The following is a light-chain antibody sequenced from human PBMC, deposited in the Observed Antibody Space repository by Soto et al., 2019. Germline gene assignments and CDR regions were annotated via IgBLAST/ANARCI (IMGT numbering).Light chain of an antibody. J-gene: IGKJ4*01. CDR2: DAT. CDR3: QQRGT. V-gene: IGKV3-11*01. CDR1: QTVITY. Sequence: EMVLTQSPATLSLSPGERATLSCRASQTVITYLAWYQQKPGQAPRLLIFDATKRVTGIPARFSGSGSGTDFTLTISSLEPEDFAVYYCQQRGTFGGGTKVDIK.